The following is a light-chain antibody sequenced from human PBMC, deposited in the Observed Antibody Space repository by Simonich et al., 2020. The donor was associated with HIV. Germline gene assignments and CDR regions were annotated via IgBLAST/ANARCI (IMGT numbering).Light chain of an antibody. J-gene: IGKJ2*01. V-gene: IGKV3-15*01. CDR1: QSVSSN. CDR2: GAF. Sequence: EIVMTQSPATLSVSPGERATLSCRASQSVSSNLAWYQQKPGQAPRLLIYGAFTRATGIPARFSGSGSGTEFTLTISSLQSEDFAVYYCQQYGSLPYTFGQGTKLEIK. CDR3: QQYGSLPYT.